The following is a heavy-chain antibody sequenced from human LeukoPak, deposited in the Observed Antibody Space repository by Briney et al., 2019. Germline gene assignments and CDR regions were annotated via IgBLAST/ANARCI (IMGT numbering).Heavy chain of an antibody. D-gene: IGHD3-3*01. V-gene: IGHV1-18*01. J-gene: IGHJ6*03. Sequence: ASVKVSCKASGYTFTSYGISWVRQAPGQGLEWMGWISAYNGNTNYAQKLQGRVTMTTDTSTSTAYMELRSLRSDDTAVYYCARDGIRFLEWLPAVYYYMDVWGKGTTVTVS. CDR3: ARDGIRFLEWLPAVYYYMDV. CDR2: ISAYNGNT. CDR1: GYTFTSYG.